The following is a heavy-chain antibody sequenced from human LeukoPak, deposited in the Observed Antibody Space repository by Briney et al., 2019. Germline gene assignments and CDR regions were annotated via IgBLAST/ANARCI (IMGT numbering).Heavy chain of an antibody. CDR2: IYTSGST. CDR3: AKVYSSSSRDAFDV. J-gene: IGHJ3*01. D-gene: IGHD6-6*01. V-gene: IGHV4-4*07. Sequence: SETLSLTCTVSGGSISSYYWSWIRQPAGKGLEWIGRIYTSGSTNYNPSLKSRVTMSVDTSKNQFTLNLHSVTAADTAIYYCAKVYSSSSRDAFDVWGPGTMVIVSS. CDR1: GGSISSYY.